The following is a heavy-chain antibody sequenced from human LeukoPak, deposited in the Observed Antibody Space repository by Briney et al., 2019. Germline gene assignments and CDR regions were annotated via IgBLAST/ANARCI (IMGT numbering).Heavy chain of an antibody. CDR2: IFSSSLYI. CDR1: GFTFNTYS. CDR3: ARDSTYTGSFHDALDI. J-gene: IGHJ3*02. Sequence: GGSLRLSCAASGFTFNTYSMNWVRQAPGKGLEWVASIFSSSLYINYADSVKGRFTISRDNAEKSLFLQMNILRAEDTAVYYCARDSTYTGSFHDALDIWGQGTMVIVSS. D-gene: IGHD1-26*01. V-gene: IGHV3-21*01.